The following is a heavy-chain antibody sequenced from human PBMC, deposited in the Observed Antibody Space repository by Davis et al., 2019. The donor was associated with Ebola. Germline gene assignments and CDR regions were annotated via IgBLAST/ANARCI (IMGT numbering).Heavy chain of an antibody. CDR2: IYRDGSEK. J-gene: IGHJ6*04. CDR3: ARDGIATFGKVKYYYGMDV. CDR1: GFTFGSFW. V-gene: IGHV3-7*03. Sequence: GESLKISCAASGFTFGSFWMSWVRQAPGQGLEWVANIYRDGSEKYYVDSVKGRFTVSRDNTKNSLYLQMNSLRAEDTAVYYCARDGIATFGKVKYYYGMDVWGKGTTVTVSS. D-gene: IGHD6-13*01.